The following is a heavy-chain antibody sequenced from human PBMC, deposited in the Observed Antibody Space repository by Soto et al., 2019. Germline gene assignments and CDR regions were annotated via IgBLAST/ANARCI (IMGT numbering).Heavy chain of an antibody. CDR3: ARGRADSAGSSFGRRMDV. Sequence: QVQLQESGPGLVKPSETLSLLCFVSGEAVGSGQSYWNWVRQAPGKGLEWIGHTAVTGAMKNSASRTSRVTMSVDPSKNQISLTLTSVTAADSATYFCARGRADSAGSSFGRRMDVWGQGTTVTVAS. J-gene: IGHJ6*02. CDR1: GEAVGSGQSY. CDR2: TAVTGAM. D-gene: IGHD3-10*01. V-gene: IGHV4-61*01.